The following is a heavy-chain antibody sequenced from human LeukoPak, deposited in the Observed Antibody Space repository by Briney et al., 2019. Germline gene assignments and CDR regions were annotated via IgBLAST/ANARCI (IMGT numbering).Heavy chain of an antibody. D-gene: IGHD1-7*01. CDR2: IGPYNGNT. V-gene: IGHV1-18*01. J-gene: IGHJ4*02. Sequence: ASVKVSCKASGYTFTSYDINWVRQATGQGLEWMGWIGPYNGNTNYAQRLQGRVTMTTDTSTSTAYMELRSLRSDDTAVYYCARMSNWNYQGFDSWGQGTLVTVSS. CDR3: ARMSNWNYQGFDS. CDR1: GYTFTSYD.